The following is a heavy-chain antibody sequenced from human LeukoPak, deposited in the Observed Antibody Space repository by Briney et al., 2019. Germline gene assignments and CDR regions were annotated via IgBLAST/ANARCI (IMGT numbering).Heavy chain of an antibody. CDR1: GFTFNSYG. V-gene: IGHV3-30*02. J-gene: IGHJ4*02. Sequence: GGSLRLSCAASGFTFNSYGMHWVRQAPGKVLEWVAFIRYDGSNKYYADSVKGRFTISRDNSKNTLYLQMNSLRAEDTAVYYCAKDQAKTPDYWGQGTLVTVSS. CDR2: IRYDGSNK. CDR3: AKDQAKTPDY.